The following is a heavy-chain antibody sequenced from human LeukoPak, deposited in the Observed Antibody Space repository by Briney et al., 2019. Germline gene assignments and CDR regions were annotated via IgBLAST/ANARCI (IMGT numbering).Heavy chain of an antibody. Sequence: GGSLRLSCAASGFTFSSYGMSWVRQAPGKGLVWVSRINSDGSSTSYADSVKGRFTISRDNAKNTLYLQMNSLRAEDTAVYYCAKVRDVDYYYYMDVWGKGTTVTISS. CDR1: GFTFSSYG. J-gene: IGHJ6*03. D-gene: IGHD3-10*01. CDR2: INSDGSST. V-gene: IGHV3-74*01. CDR3: AKVRDVDYYYYMDV.